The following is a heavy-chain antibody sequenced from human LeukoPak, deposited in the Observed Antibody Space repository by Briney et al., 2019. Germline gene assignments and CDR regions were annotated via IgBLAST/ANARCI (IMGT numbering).Heavy chain of an antibody. V-gene: IGHV3-23*01. D-gene: IGHD2-21*01. CDR3: AKGAQGYGGCVVVEDLYAGMEV. Sequence: GGSLRLSCAASGFTFSRYALSGVRQAPGKGLEWVSSISGAGGSTYYAASAKGRFNLSRNNSKNTLHVQMNILGADDPAVFYCAKGAQGYGGCVVVEDLYAGMEVLGEGTTVTVSS. J-gene: IGHJ6*01. CDR2: ISGAGGST. CDR1: GFTFSRYA.